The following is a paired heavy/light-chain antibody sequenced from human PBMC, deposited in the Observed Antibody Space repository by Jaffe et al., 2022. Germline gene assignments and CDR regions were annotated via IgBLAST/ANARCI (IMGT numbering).Light chain of an antibody. J-gene: IGKJ1*01. V-gene: IGKV3-15*01. CDR1: QSVSSN. CDR3: QQYNNWWT. CDR2: GAS. Sequence: EIVMTQSPATLSVSPGERATLSCRASQSVSSNLAWYQQKPGQAPRLLIYGASTRATGIPARFSGSGSGTEFTLTISSLQSEDFAVYYCQQYNNWWTFGQGTKVEIK.
Heavy chain of an antibody. D-gene: IGHD3-22*01. J-gene: IGHJ3*02. CDR3: AKIPSLWGGYYYDAFDI. CDR1: GFTFSSYG. CDR2: IRYDGSNK. Sequence: QVQLVESGGGVVQPGGSLRLSCAASGFTFSSYGMHWVRQAPGKGLEWVAFIRYDGSNKYYADSVKGRFTISRDNSKNTLYLQMNSLRAEDTAVYYCAKIPSLWGGYYYDAFDIWGQGTMVTVSS. V-gene: IGHV3-30*02.